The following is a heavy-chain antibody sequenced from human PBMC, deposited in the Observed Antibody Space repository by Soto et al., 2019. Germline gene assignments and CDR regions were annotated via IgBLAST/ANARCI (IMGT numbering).Heavy chain of an antibody. J-gene: IGHJ6*02. D-gene: IGHD1-26*01. CDR2: ISGSGRTI. Sequence: PGSALKRSCAASGRDCSIKVICWVRHAPGKGLEWVSSISGSGRTIYHADSMRGRFAISRDNSKNSLYLQLNNLRVDDTAVYYCAKVGPSYYSGMDVWGQGTTVTVSS. V-gene: IGHV3-23*01. CDR3: AKVGPSYYSGMDV. CDR1: GRDCSIKV.